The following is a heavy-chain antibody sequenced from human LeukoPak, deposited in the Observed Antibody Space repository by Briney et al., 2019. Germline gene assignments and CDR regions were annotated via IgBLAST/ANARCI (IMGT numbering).Heavy chain of an antibody. CDR3: ARVRRWLSLRDYYYYMDV. CDR2: MNPNSGNT. CDR1: GYTFTSYD. Sequence: ASVTVSCKASGYTFTSYDINWVRQAAGQGLEWMGWMNPNSGNTAYAKKYQDRVTVTRNNSINKAYMELSSLRSVDTAVYYCARVRRWLSLRDYYYYMDVWGKGTTVTVSS. J-gene: IGHJ6*03. V-gene: IGHV1-8*01. D-gene: IGHD3-22*01.